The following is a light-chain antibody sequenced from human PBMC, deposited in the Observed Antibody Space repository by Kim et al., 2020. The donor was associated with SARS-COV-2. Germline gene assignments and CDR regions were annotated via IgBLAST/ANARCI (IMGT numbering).Light chain of an antibody. CDR1: QNIGSW. V-gene: IGKV1-5*01. CDR2: DAS. J-gene: IGKJ1*01. CDR3: QHYDSYSWT. Sequence: DIQMTQSPSTLSASVGDRVTITCRASQNIGSWLAWYQQRPGKAPTLLVSDASTLKSGVPSRFSGSGSGTEFTLTISSLQPDDFATYFCQHYDSYSWTSGQGTKVEIK.